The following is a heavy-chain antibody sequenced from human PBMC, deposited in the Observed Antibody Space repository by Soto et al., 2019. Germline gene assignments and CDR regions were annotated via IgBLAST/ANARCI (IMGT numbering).Heavy chain of an antibody. CDR1: GYTFTDYG. CDR3: ARVWYNWSDAVPLYFAY. Sequence: ASVKVSCKASGYTFTDYGISWVRQAPGQGLEWMGWISAYNGNTNYAQKLQGRVTMSTDTSTNTAYMELRSLKSDDTAVFYCARVWYNWSDAVPLYFAYWAQGALVTVSS. CDR2: ISAYNGNT. V-gene: IGHV1-18*01. J-gene: IGHJ4*02. D-gene: IGHD1-1*01.